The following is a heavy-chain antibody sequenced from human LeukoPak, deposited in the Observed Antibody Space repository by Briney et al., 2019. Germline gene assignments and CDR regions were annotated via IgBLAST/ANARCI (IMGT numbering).Heavy chain of an antibody. J-gene: IGHJ6*03. Sequence: ASVKVSCKASGCTFISYGISWVRQAPGQGLECMGWISAYNGNTNYAQKLQGRVTMTTDTSTSTAYMELRSLRSEDTAVYYCARGTSSWTLYYYYYMDVWGKGTTVTVSS. CDR1: GCTFISYG. D-gene: IGHD2-2*01. V-gene: IGHV1-18*01. CDR2: ISAYNGNT. CDR3: ARGTSSWTLYYYYYMDV.